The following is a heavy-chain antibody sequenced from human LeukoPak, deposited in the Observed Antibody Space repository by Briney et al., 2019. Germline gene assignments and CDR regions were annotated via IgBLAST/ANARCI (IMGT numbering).Heavy chain of an antibody. CDR2: IYTSGST. D-gene: IGHD1-26*01. CDR3: ARGIVGATTGYYYYMDV. Sequence: SETLSLTCTVSGGSISSYYWSWIRQPAGKGLEWIGRIYTSGSTNYNPSLKSRVTMSVDTSKNQFSLKLSSVTAADTAVYYCARGIVGATTGYYYYMDVWGKGTTVTVSS. CDR1: GGSISSYY. V-gene: IGHV4-4*07. J-gene: IGHJ6*03.